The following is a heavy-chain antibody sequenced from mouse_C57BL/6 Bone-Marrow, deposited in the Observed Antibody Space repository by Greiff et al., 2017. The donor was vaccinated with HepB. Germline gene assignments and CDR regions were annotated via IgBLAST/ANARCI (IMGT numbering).Heavy chain of an antibody. CDR3: ARGGIYYGYGRAMDY. J-gene: IGHJ4*01. D-gene: IGHD2-2*01. CDR2: ISYDGSN. V-gene: IGHV3-6*01. Sequence: DVKLQESGPGLVKPSQSLSLTCSVTGYSITSGYYWNWIRQFPGNKLEWMGYISYDGSNNYNPSLKNRISITRDTSKNQFFLKLNSVTTEDTATYYCARGGIYYGYGRAMDYWGQGTSVTVSS. CDR1: GYSITSGYY.